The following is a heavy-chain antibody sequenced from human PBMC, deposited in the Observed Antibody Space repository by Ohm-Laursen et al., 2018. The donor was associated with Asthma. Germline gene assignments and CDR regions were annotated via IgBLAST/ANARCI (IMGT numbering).Heavy chain of an antibody. CDR3: AVAYCGGDCYSGFDY. J-gene: IGHJ4*02. CDR2: ISSSSSYI. Sequence: SLRLSCSASGFTFTNYAMSWVRQAPGKGLEWVSSISSSSSYIYYADSVKGRFTISRDNAKNSLYLQMNSLRAEDTAVYYCAVAYCGGDCYSGFDYWGQGTLVTVSS. CDR1: GFTFTNYA. V-gene: IGHV3-21*01. D-gene: IGHD2-21*02.